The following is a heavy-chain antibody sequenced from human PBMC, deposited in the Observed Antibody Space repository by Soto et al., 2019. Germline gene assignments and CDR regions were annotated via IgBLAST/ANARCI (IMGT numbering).Heavy chain of an antibody. J-gene: IGHJ4*02. D-gene: IGHD6-19*01. Sequence: QVQLVQSGAEVKKPGSSVKVSCKASGGTFSSYTISWVRQAPGQGLEWMGRIIPILGIANYAQKFQGRVTITADKSTRTAYMELSSLRSEDTAVYYCARDSQEWLVPFDSWGQGTLVTVSS. CDR2: IIPILGIA. CDR3: ARDSQEWLVPFDS. V-gene: IGHV1-69*08. CDR1: GGTFSSYT.